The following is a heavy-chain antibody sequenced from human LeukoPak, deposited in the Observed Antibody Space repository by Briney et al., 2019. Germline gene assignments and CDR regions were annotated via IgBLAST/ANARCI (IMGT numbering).Heavy chain of an antibody. Sequence: GGSLRLSCAASGFTFSSNYMSWVRQAPGKGLEWVSVIYSGGSTYYADSVKGRFTISRDNSKNTLYLQMNSLRAEDTAVYYCAKDHFGRDFDYWGQGTLVTVSS. V-gene: IGHV3-53*01. CDR2: IYSGGST. CDR1: GFTFSSNY. CDR3: AKDHFGRDFDY. J-gene: IGHJ4*02. D-gene: IGHD2-15*01.